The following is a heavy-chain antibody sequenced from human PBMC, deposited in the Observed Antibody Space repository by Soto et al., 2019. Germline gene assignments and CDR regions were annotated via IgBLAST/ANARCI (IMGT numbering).Heavy chain of an antibody. CDR3: ARRVRYWFDP. J-gene: IGHJ5*02. CDR2: IYYSGST. D-gene: IGHD4-4*01. V-gene: IGHV4-39*07. Sequence: PSETLSLTCTVSGGSISSSNYYWGWIRQPPGKGLEWIGSIYYSGSTYYNPSLKSRVTISVDTSKNQFSLKLSSVTAADTAVYYCARRVRYWFDPWGQGTLVTVSS. CDR1: GGSISSSNYY.